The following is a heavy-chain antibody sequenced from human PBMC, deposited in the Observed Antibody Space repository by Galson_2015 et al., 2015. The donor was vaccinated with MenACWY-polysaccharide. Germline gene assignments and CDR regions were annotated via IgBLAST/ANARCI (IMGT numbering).Heavy chain of an antibody. J-gene: IGHJ3*02. CDR2: IQYDGSNK. CDR1: GSRFSNSG. V-gene: IGHV3-33*01. D-gene: IGHD2-2*01. CDR3: AREGSRIVFHAFDI. Sequence: LRLSCAASGSRFSNSGMHWDRQAPGKGLEWVAVIQYDGSNKVYADSVKGRFTISRDNSKNTVFLEMNTLGVEDTAVYYCAREGSRIVFHAFDIWGQGTMVTVSS.